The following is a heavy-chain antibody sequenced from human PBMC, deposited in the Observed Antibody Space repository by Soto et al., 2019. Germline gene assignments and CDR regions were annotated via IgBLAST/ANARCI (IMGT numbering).Heavy chain of an antibody. Sequence: EVQVLQSGGGLVPPGGSLRLSCAGSGFTFINTGMSWVRQARGRGLEWVSAITGNGDTTYYADSVKGRFTNSRDNSKSTLYLQMNSLRAEDTAVYYCAKIDGYLDYCGQGTLVTVSS. J-gene: IGHJ4*02. CDR2: ITGNGDTT. D-gene: IGHD3-22*01. CDR3: AKIDGYLDY. CDR1: GFTFINTG. V-gene: IGHV3-23*01.